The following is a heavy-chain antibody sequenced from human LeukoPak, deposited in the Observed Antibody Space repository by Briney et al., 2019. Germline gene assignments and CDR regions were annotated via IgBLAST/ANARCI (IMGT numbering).Heavy chain of an antibody. CDR1: GGSISSYY. Sequence: SETLSLTCTVSGGSISSYYWSWIRQSLGKGLEWIGYIDYSGTTNYNPSLRSRVTMSVDTSKNQFSLKLSSVTAADTAVYYCARDTTSHPWHFDLWGRGTLVTVSS. V-gene: IGHV4-59*01. CDR2: IDYSGTT. CDR3: ARDTTSHPWHFDL. J-gene: IGHJ2*01. D-gene: IGHD2/OR15-2a*01.